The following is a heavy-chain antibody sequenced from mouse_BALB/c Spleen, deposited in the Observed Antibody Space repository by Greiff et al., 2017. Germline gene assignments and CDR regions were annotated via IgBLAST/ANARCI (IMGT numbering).Heavy chain of an antibody. CDR3: ARDYYYGSSYGYAMDY. Sequence: EVQLVESGGGLVKPGGSLKLSCAASGFTFSDYYMYWVRQTPEKRLEWVATISDGGSYTYYPDSVKGRFTISRDNAKNNLYLQMSSLKSEDTAMYYCARDYYYGSSYGYAMDYWGQGTSVTVSS. J-gene: IGHJ4*01. CDR1: GFTFSDYY. V-gene: IGHV5-4*02. D-gene: IGHD1-1*01. CDR2: ISDGGSYT.